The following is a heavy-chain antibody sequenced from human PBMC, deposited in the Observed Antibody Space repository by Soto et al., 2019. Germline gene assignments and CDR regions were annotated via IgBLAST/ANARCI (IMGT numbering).Heavy chain of an antibody. Sequence: GGSLRLSCAASGFTFSSYAMSWVRQAPGKGLAWVSAIDGGGGSTYYADSVKGRFTISRDNSKNTLYLQMSSLRAEDTALYYCAKLNKESGFSTYWGQGTLVTVSS. J-gene: IGHJ4*02. CDR3: AKLNKESGFSTY. D-gene: IGHD6-13*01. V-gene: IGHV3-23*01. CDR2: IDGGGGST. CDR1: GFTFSSYA.